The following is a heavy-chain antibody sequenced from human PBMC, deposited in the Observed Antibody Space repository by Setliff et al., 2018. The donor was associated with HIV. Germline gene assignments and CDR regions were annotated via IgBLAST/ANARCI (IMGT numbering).Heavy chain of an antibody. V-gene: IGHV3-7*01. CDR1: GFTFSNYG. Sequence: GGSLRLSCAASGFTFSNYGMHWVRQGPGKGLEWVANIKQDGTENYYVDSVKGRFTISRDNAKNSLYLQMNSLRAEDTAVYYCASRSDYMDVWGKGTTVTVSS. CDR3: ASRSDYMDV. CDR2: IKQDGTEN. J-gene: IGHJ6*03.